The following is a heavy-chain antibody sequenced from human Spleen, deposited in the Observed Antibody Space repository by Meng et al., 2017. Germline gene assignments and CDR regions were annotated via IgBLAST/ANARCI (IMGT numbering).Heavy chain of an antibody. V-gene: IGHV3-23*04. Sequence: VQLVESGGGVVQPGMSLRLSCAASGFTFSSYAMSWVRQAPGKGLEWVSAISGSGGGTYYADSMKGRFTISRDNSKNTLYLQMNSLRAEDTAVYYCAGGYYYGDYWGHGTLVTVSS. D-gene: IGHD3-22*01. CDR1: GFTFSSYA. CDR3: AGGYYYGDY. J-gene: IGHJ4*01. CDR2: ISGSGGGT.